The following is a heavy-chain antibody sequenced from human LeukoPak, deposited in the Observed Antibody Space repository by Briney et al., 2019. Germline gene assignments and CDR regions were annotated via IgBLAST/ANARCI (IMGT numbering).Heavy chain of an antibody. CDR3: ASGMAYYYYGMDV. V-gene: IGHV1-3*01. Sequence: ASVKVSFKASGYTFTSYGISWVRQAPGQGLEWMGWINAGNGNTKYSQKFQGRVTITRDTSASTAYMELSSLRSEDTAVYYCASGMAYYYYGMDVWGQGTTVTVSS. D-gene: IGHD1-14*01. CDR1: GYTFTSYG. CDR2: INAGNGNT. J-gene: IGHJ6*02.